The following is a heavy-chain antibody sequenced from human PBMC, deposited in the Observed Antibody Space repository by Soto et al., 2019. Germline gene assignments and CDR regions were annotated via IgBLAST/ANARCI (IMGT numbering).Heavy chain of an antibody. V-gene: IGHV4-39*01. D-gene: IGHD4-17*01. CDR3: ATHPPYGPLDH. Sequence: SETLSLTCTVSGGSISSSSNHWGWIRQPPGKGLEWIGNIYYSENTYYNPSLKSRVTISVDTSKNQFSLRLTSVTAAYTSVYYCATHPPYGPLDHCGQGTLVTVSS. J-gene: IGHJ4*02. CDR2: IYYSENT. CDR1: GGSISSSSNH.